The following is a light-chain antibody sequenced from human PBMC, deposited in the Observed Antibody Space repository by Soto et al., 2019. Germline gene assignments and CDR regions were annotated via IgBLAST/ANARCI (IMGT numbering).Light chain of an antibody. J-gene: IGKJ2*01. CDR1: QSISTE. V-gene: IGKV3-15*01. CDR2: SAS. CDR3: QQGHNWPLT. Sequence: EIVMTQSPATLSVSPGERATLSCRASQSISTELAWYHQKPGQPSRLLIYSASTRATGVPARFTGSGSGSEFTLTISGLQSEDFAVYYCQQGHNWPLTFGQGTRLEI.